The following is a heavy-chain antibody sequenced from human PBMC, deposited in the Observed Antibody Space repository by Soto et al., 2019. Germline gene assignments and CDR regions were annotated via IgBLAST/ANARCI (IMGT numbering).Heavy chain of an antibody. CDR1: GFTFSHAG. D-gene: IGHD2-15*01. V-gene: IGHV3-15*01. CDR2: IKSKTDGGTT. Sequence: VFLKLSIAVSGFTFSHAGMSWVRQAPGKGLEWVGRIKSKTDGGTTDYAAPVKGRFTVSRDDSKNTLYLQMNSLKPEDTAVYSCTSYSPVDYWGQGTLVTVSS. J-gene: IGHJ4*02. CDR3: TSYSPVDY.